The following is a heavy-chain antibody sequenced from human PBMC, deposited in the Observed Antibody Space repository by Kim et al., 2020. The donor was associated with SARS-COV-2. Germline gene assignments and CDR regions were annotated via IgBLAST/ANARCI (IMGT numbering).Heavy chain of an antibody. D-gene: IGHD3-16*01. CDR2: IFYSGST. CDR1: GGSISSSSYY. V-gene: IGHV4-39*01. CDR3: ARRYYNYVWGNYFDY. J-gene: IGHJ4*01. Sequence: SETLSLTCTVSGGSISSSSYYWGWIRQSPGKGLEWIGNIFYSGSTYYNPSLKSRVTISVDTSKNQFSLKLSSVTAADTAVYYCARRYYNYVWGNYFDYLG.